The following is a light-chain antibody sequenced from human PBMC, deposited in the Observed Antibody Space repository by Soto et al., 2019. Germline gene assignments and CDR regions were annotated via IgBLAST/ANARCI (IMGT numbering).Light chain of an antibody. V-gene: IGLV2-14*01. J-gene: IGLJ1*01. Sequence: QPVLTQPASVSGSPGQSITISCTGTSSDIGNYKYVSWYQQHPGKAPKLMIYEVTNRPSGVSNRFSGSKSGNTASLTISGLQAEDEADYYCSSYTNTITLIVFGTGTKLTVL. CDR3: SSYTNTITLIV. CDR1: SSDIGNYKY. CDR2: EVT.